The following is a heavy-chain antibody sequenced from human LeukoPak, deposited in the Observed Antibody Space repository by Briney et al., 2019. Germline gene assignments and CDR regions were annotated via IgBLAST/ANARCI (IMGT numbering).Heavy chain of an antibody. V-gene: IGHV4-34*01. CDR1: GESFSGYY. D-gene: IGHD3-3*01. J-gene: IGHJ4*02. CDR2: INHSGST. Sequence: SETLSLTCAVYGESFSGYYWSWFRQPPGKGLEWIGEINHSGSTNYNPSLKSRVTISVDTSKNQFSLKLSSVTAADTAVYYCARQNEYRDFWSGYSYYFDSWGQGTLVTVSS. CDR3: ARQNEYRDFWSGYSYYFDS.